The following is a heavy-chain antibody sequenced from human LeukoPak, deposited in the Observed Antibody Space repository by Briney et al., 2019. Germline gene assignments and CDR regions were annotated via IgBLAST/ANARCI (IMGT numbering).Heavy chain of an antibody. CDR3: ARDHRGSGWLYYYYYYMDV. CDR1: GFTFSSYW. V-gene: IGHV3-7*01. D-gene: IGHD6-19*01. J-gene: IGHJ6*03. Sequence: GGSLRLSCAASGFTFSSYWMSWVRQAPGKGLEWVANIKQDGSEKYYVDSVKGRFTISRDNAKNPLYLQMNSLRAEDTAVYYCARDHRGSGWLYYYYYYMDVWGKGTTVTVSS. CDR2: IKQDGSEK.